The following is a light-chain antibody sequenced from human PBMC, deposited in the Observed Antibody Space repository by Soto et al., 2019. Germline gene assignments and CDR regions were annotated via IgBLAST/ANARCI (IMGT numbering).Light chain of an antibody. CDR1: SSDVGGYNF. CDR2: EVS. V-gene: IGLV2-14*01. CDR3: RSYTSRSPYV. J-gene: IGLJ1*01. Sequence: QSALTQPASVSGSPGQSITISCTGTSSDVGGYNFVSWYQQHPGKAPKLMIYEVSKRPSGGSNRFSGSKSGNTASLTISGLQAEDEADYDCRSYTSRSPYVFGSGTKLTVL.